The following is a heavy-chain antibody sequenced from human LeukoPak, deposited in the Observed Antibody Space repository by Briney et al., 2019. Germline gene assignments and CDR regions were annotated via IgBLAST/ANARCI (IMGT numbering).Heavy chain of an antibody. CDR1: GFTFSSYA. Sequence: PGRSLRLSCAASGFTFSSYAMHWVRQAPGKGLEWVAVISYDGSNKYYADSVKGRFTISRDNSKNTLYLQMNSLRAEDTAVYYCARDNGEYCRGGSCYAGWFDPWGQGTLVTVSS. V-gene: IGHV3-30-3*01. J-gene: IGHJ5*02. D-gene: IGHD2-15*01. CDR2: ISYDGSNK. CDR3: ARDNGEYCRGGSCYAGWFDP.